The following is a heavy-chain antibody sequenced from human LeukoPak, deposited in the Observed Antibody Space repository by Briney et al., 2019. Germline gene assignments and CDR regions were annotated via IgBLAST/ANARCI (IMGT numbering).Heavy chain of an antibody. CDR2: ISAYNGNT. CDR1: GYTFTSSG. D-gene: IGHD5-24*01. Sequence: ASVKVSCKASGYTFTSSGISWVRPAPGQGLEWMRWISAYNGNTNYAQKLQGRVTMTTDTSTSTAYMELRSMRSDDTAVYYCARVGSIDGYIFGIVDYWGQGTLVTVSS. CDR3: ARVGSIDGYIFGIVDY. V-gene: IGHV1-18*01. J-gene: IGHJ4*02.